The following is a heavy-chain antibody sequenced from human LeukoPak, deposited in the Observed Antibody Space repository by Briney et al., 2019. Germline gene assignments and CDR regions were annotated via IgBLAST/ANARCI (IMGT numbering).Heavy chain of an antibody. Sequence: PGGSLRLSCAASGFTFSSYAMSWVRQAPGKGLEWVSAISSSGDTYYAGSVKGRFTISRDNSKNTLYLQMDSLRAGDTAVYYCAKDNSYSGSVYWGQGTLVTVSS. J-gene: IGHJ4*02. D-gene: IGHD1-26*01. CDR1: GFTFSSYA. CDR2: ISSSGDT. V-gene: IGHV3-23*01. CDR3: AKDNSYSGSVY.